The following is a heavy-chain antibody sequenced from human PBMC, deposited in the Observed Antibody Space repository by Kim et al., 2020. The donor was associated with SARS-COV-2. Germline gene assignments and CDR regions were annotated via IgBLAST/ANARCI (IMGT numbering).Heavy chain of an antibody. D-gene: IGHD4-17*01. Sequence: KYPQKFQGRVTITRDTSASTAYMELSSLKSEDTAVYYCARAQTTVTTFDYWGQGTLVTVSS. CDR3: ARAQTTVTTFDY. J-gene: IGHJ4*02. V-gene: IGHV1-3*01.